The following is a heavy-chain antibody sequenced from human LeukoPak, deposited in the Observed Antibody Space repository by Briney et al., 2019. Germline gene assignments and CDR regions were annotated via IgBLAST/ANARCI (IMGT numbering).Heavy chain of an antibody. CDR3: AKDRWLRSGFDY. Sequence: GGSLRLSCAASGFTFSSYGMSWVRQAPGKGLEWVSAISGSGGSTYYADSVKGRFTISRDNSKNTLYPQMNSLRAEDTAVYYCAKDRWLRSGFDYWGQGTLVTVSS. CDR2: ISGSGGST. J-gene: IGHJ4*02. CDR1: GFTFSSYG. V-gene: IGHV3-23*01. D-gene: IGHD3-22*01.